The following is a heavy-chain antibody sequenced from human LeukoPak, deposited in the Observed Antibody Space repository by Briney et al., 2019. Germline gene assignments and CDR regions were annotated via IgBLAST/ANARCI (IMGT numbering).Heavy chain of an antibody. Sequence: GASVKVSCKASGYTFTSYDINWVRQATGQGLEWMGWMNPNSGNTGYAQKFQGRVTMTRNTPISTAYMELSSLRSEDTAVYYCAREASVYDSSGYYDAFDIWGQGTMVTVSS. J-gene: IGHJ3*02. V-gene: IGHV1-8*01. CDR2: MNPNSGNT. CDR3: AREASVYDSSGYYDAFDI. D-gene: IGHD3-22*01. CDR1: GYTFTSYD.